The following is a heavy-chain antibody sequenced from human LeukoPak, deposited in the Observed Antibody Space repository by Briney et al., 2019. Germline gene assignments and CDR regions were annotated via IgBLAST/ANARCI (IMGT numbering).Heavy chain of an antibody. V-gene: IGHV3-23*01. CDR3: AKAHHSSIWGYFDY. D-gene: IGHD6-13*01. CDR1: GFTFSSYA. Sequence: GGSLRLSCAASGFTFSSYAMSWVRQAPGKGLEWVSSFSGNGGGTYYGDSVKGRFTISRDNSKNTLYLQMNSLRAEDTAVFYCAKAHHSSIWGYFDYWGQGTLVTVSS. CDR2: FSGNGGGT. J-gene: IGHJ4*02.